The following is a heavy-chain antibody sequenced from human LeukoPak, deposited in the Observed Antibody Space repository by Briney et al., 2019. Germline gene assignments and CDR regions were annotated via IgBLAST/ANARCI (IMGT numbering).Heavy chain of an antibody. CDR3: AREGYCSGGSCYSEIDY. J-gene: IGHJ4*02. CDR1: GYSISSGYY. Sequence: PSETLSLTCAVSGYSISSGYYWGWIRQPAGKGLEWIGSIYHSGSTYYNPSLKSRVTISVDTSKNQFTLKLSSVTAADTAVYYCAREGYCSGGSCYSEIDYWGQGTLVTVSS. D-gene: IGHD2-15*01. V-gene: IGHV4-38-2*02. CDR2: IYHSGST.